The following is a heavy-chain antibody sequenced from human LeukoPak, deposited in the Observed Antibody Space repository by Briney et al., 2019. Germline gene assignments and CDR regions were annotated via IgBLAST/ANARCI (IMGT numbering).Heavy chain of an antibody. CDR1: GFTFSSCS. D-gene: IGHD3-9*01. CDR2: ISSSTTI. J-gene: IGHJ4*02. CDR3: ARSFYYDTLTGYYFFDY. Sequence: PGGSLRLSCVASGFTFSSCSINWVRQAPGKGLEWVSYISSSTTIYYADSVKGRFTITRDNAKNSLYLQMNSLRAEDTAVYYCARSFYYDTLTGYYFFDYWGQGTLVTVSS. V-gene: IGHV3-48*04.